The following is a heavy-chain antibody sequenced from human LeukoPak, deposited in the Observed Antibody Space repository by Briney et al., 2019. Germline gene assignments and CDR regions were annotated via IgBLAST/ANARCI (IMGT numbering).Heavy chain of an antibody. CDR1: GYTFTSYD. D-gene: IGHD1-26*01. CDR3: ARVGGSYAHDAFDI. CDR2: MNPNSGST. Sequence: ASVKVSCKASGYTFTSYDINWVRQATGQGLEWMGWMNPNSGSTGYAQKFQGRVTITADKSTSTAYMELSSLRSEDTAVYYCARVGGSYAHDAFDIWGQGTMVTVSS. J-gene: IGHJ3*02. V-gene: IGHV1-8*01.